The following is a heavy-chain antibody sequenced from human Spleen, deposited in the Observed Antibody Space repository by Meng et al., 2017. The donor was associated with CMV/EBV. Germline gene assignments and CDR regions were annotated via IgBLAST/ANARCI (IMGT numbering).Heavy chain of an antibody. D-gene: IGHD3-10*01. CDR1: GSTFSAFS. V-gene: IGHV3-21*01. Sequence: GGSLRLSCAASGSTFSAFSLNWVRQAPGKGLEWVSSISTTSSYIYYADSLKGRFTISRDNSKNTLYLQMNSLRAEDTAMYYCARDRIIKGSDVWGQGTTVTVSS. CDR3: ARDRIIKGSDV. CDR2: ISTTSSYI. J-gene: IGHJ6*02.